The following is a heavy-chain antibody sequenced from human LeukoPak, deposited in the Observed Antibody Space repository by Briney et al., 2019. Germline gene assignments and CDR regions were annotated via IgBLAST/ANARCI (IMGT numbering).Heavy chain of an antibody. D-gene: IGHD5-12*01. CDR2: ISCSGGST. V-gene: IGHV3-23*01. J-gene: IGHJ6*02. CDR1: GFTFSSYA. CDR3: AKGGYSGYEDYYYGMDV. Sequence: GGSLRLSCAASGFTFSSYAMSWVRQAPGKGLEWVSAISCSGGSTYYADSVKGRFTISRDNSKNTLYLQMNSLRAEDTAVYYCAKGGYSGYEDYYYGMDVWGQGTTVTVSS.